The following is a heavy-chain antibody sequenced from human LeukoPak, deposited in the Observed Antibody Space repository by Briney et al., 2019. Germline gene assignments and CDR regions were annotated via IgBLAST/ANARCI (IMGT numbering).Heavy chain of an antibody. CDR1: GGSFSGYY. J-gene: IGHJ4*02. V-gene: IGHV3-11*01. CDR2: IGNGGSNIM. Sequence: LSLSCAVYGGSFSGYYWSWIRQAPGKGLEWISYIGNGGSNIMLYADSVKGRFTVFRDYAKNSLYLQMNSLRAEDTAVYYCARDKSNKGHDCWGQGTLVTVSS. CDR3: ARDKSNKGHDC.